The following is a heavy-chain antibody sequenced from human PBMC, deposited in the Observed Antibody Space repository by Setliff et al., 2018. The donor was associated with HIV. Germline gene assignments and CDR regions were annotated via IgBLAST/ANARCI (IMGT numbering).Heavy chain of an antibody. D-gene: IGHD3-16*01. CDR3: ARLRLAVMMSLDYFDL. CDR2: IYNPGST. J-gene: IGHJ4*02. V-gene: IGHV4-4*09. CDR1: GGSITNFY. Sequence: PSETLSLTCNVSGGSITNFYWSWIRQPPGKGLEWIGYIYNPGSTNFNPSLQSRVSMSVDVSTNQFSLRLTSVTAADTAVYYCARLRLAVMMSLDYFDLWGQG.